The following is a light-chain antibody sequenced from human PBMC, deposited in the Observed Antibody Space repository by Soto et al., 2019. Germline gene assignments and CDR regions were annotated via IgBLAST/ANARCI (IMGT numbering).Light chain of an antibody. V-gene: IGLV2-14*01. CDR3: SSYTSSNTYV. CDR1: SSDVGGYNY. CDR2: DVS. J-gene: IGLJ1*01. Sequence: QSVLTQPASVSGSPGQSITISCTGTSSDVGGYNYVSWYQQHPGKAPKLMIYDVSHRPSGVSNRVSGSKSGNTSSLTISGLQAEDEADYYCSSYTSSNTYVFGTGTKVTV.